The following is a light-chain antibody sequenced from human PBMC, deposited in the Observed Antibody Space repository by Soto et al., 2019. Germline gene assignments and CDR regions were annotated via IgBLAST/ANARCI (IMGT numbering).Light chain of an antibody. Sequence: PGERVTLSCRASQSVSSSYLTWYQQKPGQAPRLLIYGASTRATGIPARFSGSGSGTDFTLTISSLQPEDFSVYYCQQDYNLRTFGQGTKVDIK. J-gene: IGKJ1*01. CDR3: QQDYNLRT. CDR1: QSVSSSY. CDR2: GAS. V-gene: IGKV3D-7*01.